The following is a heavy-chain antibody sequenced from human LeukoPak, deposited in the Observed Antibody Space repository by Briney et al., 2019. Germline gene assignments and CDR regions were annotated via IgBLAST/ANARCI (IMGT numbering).Heavy chain of an antibody. CDR3: AKAVAAAGILAEYFQH. V-gene: IGHV3-9*01. CDR1: GFTFDDYA. J-gene: IGHJ1*01. CDR2: ISWNSGSI. D-gene: IGHD6-13*01. Sequence: PGGSLRLSCAASGFTFDDYAMHWVRQAPGKGLEWVSGISWNSGSIGYADSVKGRFTISRDNAKNSLYLQMNSLRAEDTALYYCAKAVAAAGILAEYFQHWGQGTLVTVSS.